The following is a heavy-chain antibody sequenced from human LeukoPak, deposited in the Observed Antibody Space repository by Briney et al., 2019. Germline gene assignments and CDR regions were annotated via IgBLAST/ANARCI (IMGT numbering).Heavy chain of an antibody. D-gene: IGHD2-15*01. J-gene: IGHJ4*02. CDR1: GFTFNNYW. CDR3: ARDYCSGVTCYSGY. Sequence: PGGSLRLSCAASGFTFNNYWMSWVRQAPGKGLEWVANIKEDGSEKYYVDSVKGRFTISRDNVENSLYLQLNSLRAADTAVYYCARDYCSGVTCYSGYWGQGTLVTVSS. V-gene: IGHV3-7*05. CDR2: IKEDGSEK.